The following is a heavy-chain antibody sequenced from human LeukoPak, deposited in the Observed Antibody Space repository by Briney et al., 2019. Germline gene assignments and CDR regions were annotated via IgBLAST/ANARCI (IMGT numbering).Heavy chain of an antibody. CDR3: ARDQRIPARRIYFDY. J-gene: IGHJ4*02. CDR2: IYYSGST. Sequence: SETLSLTCTVSGGSISSSSYYWGWIRQPPGKGLEWIGSIYYSGSTYHNPSLKSRVTISVDTSKNQFSLKLSSVTAADTAVYYCARDQRIPARRIYFDYWRQGTLVTVSP. CDR1: GGSISSSSYY. D-gene: IGHD6-6*01. V-gene: IGHV4-39*07.